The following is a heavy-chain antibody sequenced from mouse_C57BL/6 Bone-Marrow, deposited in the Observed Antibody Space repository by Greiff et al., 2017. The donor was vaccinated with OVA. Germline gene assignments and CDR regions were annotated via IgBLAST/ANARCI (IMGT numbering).Heavy chain of an antibody. D-gene: IGHD3-2*02. CDR3: ARGGSSGYEAMDY. CDR1: GFTFSSYA. Sequence: EVQRVESGGGLVKPGGSLKLSCAASGFTFSSYAMSWVRQTPEKRLEWVATISDGGSYTYYPDNVKGRCTISRDNAKNNLYLQMSHLKSEDTAMYYCARGGSSGYEAMDYWGQGTSVTVSS. J-gene: IGHJ4*01. V-gene: IGHV5-4*01. CDR2: ISDGGSYT.